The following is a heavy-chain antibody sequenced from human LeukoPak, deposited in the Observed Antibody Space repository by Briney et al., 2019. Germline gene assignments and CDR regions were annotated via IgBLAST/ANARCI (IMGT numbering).Heavy chain of an antibody. CDR3: AFRDGYNLDY. Sequence: SVTLSCKASGGTFSSYAISWVRQAPGQGIEWMGGIIPIFGTANYAQKFQGRVTITADESTSTAYMELSSLRSEDTAVYYCAFRDGYNLDYWGQGTLVTVSS. CDR2: IIPIFGTA. J-gene: IGHJ4*02. V-gene: IGHV1-69*13. D-gene: IGHD5-24*01. CDR1: GGTFSSYA.